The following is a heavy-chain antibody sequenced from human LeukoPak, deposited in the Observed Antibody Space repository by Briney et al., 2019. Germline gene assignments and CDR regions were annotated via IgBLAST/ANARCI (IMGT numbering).Heavy chain of an antibody. D-gene: IGHD3-16*01. J-gene: IGHJ4*02. V-gene: IGHV4-4*07. CDR3: ARDLGLSLDY. CDR1: GGSISGYY. Sequence: SETLSLTCSVSGGSISGYYWTWIRQPAGKGLEWIGRIFSDGSTNYNPSLKSRVTMSVDTSKNQFSLKLSSMTAADAAVYYCARDLGLSLDYWGQGTLVTVPS. CDR2: IFSDGST.